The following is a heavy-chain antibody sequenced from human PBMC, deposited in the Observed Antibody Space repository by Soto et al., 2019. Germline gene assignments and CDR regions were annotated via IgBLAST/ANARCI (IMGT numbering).Heavy chain of an antibody. CDR1: GYSFTSYW. Sequence: GESLKISCKGSGYSFTSYWIGWVRQMPGKGLEWMGRIDPSDSYTNYSPSFQGHVTISADKSISTAYLQWSSLKASDTAMYYCARHPIVVVPAATQHYYYYGMDVWGQGTTVTVSS. CDR3: ARHPIVVVPAATQHYYYYGMDV. J-gene: IGHJ6*02. V-gene: IGHV5-10-1*01. CDR2: IDPSDSYT. D-gene: IGHD2-2*01.